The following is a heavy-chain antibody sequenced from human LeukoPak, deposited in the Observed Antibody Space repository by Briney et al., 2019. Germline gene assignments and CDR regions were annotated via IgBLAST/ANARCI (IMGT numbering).Heavy chain of an antibody. CDR2: IYYSGST. CDR1: GGSISSYY. CDR3: ARDLYYGVEPNVCDDFDI. J-gene: IGHJ3*02. D-gene: IGHD3-3*01. V-gene: IGHV4-59*01. Sequence: SETLSLTCTVSGGSISSYYWSWIRQPPGKGLEWIGYIYYSGSTNYNPSLKSRATISVDTSKNQFSLKLSSVTAADTAVYYCARDLYYGVEPNVCDDFDIWGQGTMVTVYS.